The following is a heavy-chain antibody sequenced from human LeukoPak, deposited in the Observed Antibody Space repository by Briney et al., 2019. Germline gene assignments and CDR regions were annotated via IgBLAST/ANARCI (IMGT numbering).Heavy chain of an antibody. D-gene: IGHD2/OR15-2a*01. J-gene: IGHJ4*02. CDR3: VSFYETY. Sequence: GVSLRLSCAASGFTFTTYWMHWVRQAPGKGLVWVSHINSDGSWTSYADSVKGRFTISKDNAKNTVYLQMNSLRAEDTAVYYCVSFYETYWGRGTLVTVSS. CDR1: GFTFTTYW. CDR2: INSDGSWT. V-gene: IGHV3-74*01.